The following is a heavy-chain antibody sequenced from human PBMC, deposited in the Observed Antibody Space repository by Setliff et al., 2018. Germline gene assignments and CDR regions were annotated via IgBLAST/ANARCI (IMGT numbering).Heavy chain of an antibody. CDR2: THTDGITI. CDR1: GFTFKTYE. D-gene: IGHD2-15*01. J-gene: IGHJ6*02. Sequence: LRLSCEASGFTFKTYEMIWVRQAPGKGLERVSKTHTDGITIYSDSVRGRFTIFRDSAMNSLHLQMTSLSAEDTAVYYCARRLPYFGMDVWGQGTTFTVSS. CDR3: ARRLPYFGMDV. V-gene: IGHV3-48*03.